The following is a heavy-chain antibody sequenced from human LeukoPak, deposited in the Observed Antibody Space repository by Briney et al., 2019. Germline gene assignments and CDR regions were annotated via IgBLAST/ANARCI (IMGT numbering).Heavy chain of an antibody. Sequence: SETLSLTCTVPGGSISSYYWSWIRQPPGKGLEWIGYIYYSGSTNYNPSLKSRVTISVDTSKNQFSLKLSSVTAADTAVYYCARHLGYCSGGSCGLGEFDYWGQGTLVTVSS. CDR3: ARHLGYCSGGSCGLGEFDY. D-gene: IGHD2-15*01. V-gene: IGHV4-59*08. CDR1: GGSISSYY. CDR2: IYYSGST. J-gene: IGHJ4*02.